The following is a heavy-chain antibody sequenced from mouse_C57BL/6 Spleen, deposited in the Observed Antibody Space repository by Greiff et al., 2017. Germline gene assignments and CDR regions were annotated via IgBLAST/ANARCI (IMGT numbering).Heavy chain of an antibody. CDR2: INPNNGGT. V-gene: IGHV1-26*01. J-gene: IGHJ2*01. D-gene: IGHD1-1*01. CDR1: GYTFTDYY. CDR3: ARPGYTTVVAPLDY. Sequence: EVQLQQSGPELVKPGASVKISCKASGYTFTDYYMNWVKQSHGKSLEWIGDINPNNGGTSYNQKFKGKATLTVDKSSSTAYMELRSLTSEDSAVYYSARPGYTTVVAPLDYWGQGTTLTVSS.